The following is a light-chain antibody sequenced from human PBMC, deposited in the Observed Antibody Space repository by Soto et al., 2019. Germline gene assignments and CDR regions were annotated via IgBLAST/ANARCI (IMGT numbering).Light chain of an antibody. CDR3: SSYTSSTPYV. V-gene: IGLV2-18*02. CDR2: EVS. CDR1: SSDVGSYNR. J-gene: IGLJ1*01. Sequence: QSVLTQPPSVSGSPGQSVTISCTGTSSDVGSYNRVSWYQQPPGTAPKLMIYEVSNRPSGVPDRFSGSKSGNTASLTISGLQAEDEADYYCSSYTSSTPYVFGTGNKVTVL.